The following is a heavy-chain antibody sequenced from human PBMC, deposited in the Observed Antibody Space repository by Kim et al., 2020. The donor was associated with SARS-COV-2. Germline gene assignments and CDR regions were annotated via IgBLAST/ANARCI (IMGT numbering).Heavy chain of an antibody. CDR1: GFTVSSNY. D-gene: IGHD3-3*01. J-gene: IGHJ4*02. CDR3: ARWDFWSGYYMY. CDR2: IYSGGST. Sequence: GGSLRFSCAASGFTVSSNYMSWVRQAPGKGLEWVSVIYSGGSTYYADSVKGRFTISRDNSKNTLYLRMNSLRAEDTAVYYCARWDFWSGYYMYWGQGTLVTVSS. V-gene: IGHV3-53*01.